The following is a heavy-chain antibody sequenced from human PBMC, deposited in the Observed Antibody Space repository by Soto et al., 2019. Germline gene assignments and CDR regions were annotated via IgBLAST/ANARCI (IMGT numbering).Heavy chain of an antibody. CDR3: AKVLRFLEWFPYYYYGMDV. CDR1: GLTFSSYA. V-gene: IGHV3-23*01. J-gene: IGHJ6*02. CDR2: ISGSGGST. D-gene: IGHD3-3*01. Sequence: EVQLLESGGGLVQPGGSLRLSCAASGLTFSSYAMSWVRQAPGKGLEWVSAISGSGGSTYYADSVKGRFTISRDNSKNTLYLQMNSLRAEDTAVYYCAKVLRFLEWFPYYYYGMDVWGQGTTVTVSS.